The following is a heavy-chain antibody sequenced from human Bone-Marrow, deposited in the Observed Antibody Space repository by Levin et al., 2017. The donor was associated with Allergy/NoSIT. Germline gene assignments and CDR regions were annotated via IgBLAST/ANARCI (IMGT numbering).Heavy chain of an antibody. J-gene: IGHJ4*02. CDR2: IIPNGGGT. D-gene: IGHD3-22*01. CDR3: ARVRYYDTSGYYGFDY. V-gene: IGHV1-2*02. Sequence: ASVKVSCKASGYTFTGHYIHWVRQAPGQGLEWMGWIIPNGGGTNYAQKFQDRVTMTRDTSISTAYMELTRLRSDDTAVFYCARVRYYDTSGYYGFDYWGRGTLVTVSS. CDR1: GYTFTGHY.